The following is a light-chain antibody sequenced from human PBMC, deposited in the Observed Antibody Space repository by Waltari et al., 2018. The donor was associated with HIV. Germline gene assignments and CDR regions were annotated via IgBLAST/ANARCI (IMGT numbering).Light chain of an antibody. CDR3: QQYGSSPRT. CDR1: QSVSSNF. CDR2: SAS. Sequence: EIVLTQSPDPLSLSPGERATLSCRASQSVSSNFLAWYHQKPGQAPRLLIYSASSRATNIPDRFSGSGSGTDFTLTIARLEPEDFAVYYCQQYGSSPRTFGQGTKVELK. V-gene: IGKV3-20*01. J-gene: IGKJ1*01.